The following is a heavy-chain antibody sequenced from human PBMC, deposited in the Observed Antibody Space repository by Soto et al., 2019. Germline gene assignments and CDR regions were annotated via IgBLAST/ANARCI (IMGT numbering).Heavy chain of an antibody. CDR2: INHSCST. CDR1: CGSFIGYY. D-gene: IGHD3-16*02. CDR3: ARCAGYYDYVLGSYRPPHYFDY. V-gene: IGHV4-34*01. J-gene: IGHJ4*02. Sequence: PSETLSLTCAFHCGSFIGYYSSWLRGPPGKGLEPIGEINHSCSTNYNPSLKSRVTIPVDTCKNQSSLTLRSVIATETAVDYCARCAGYYDYVLGSYRPPHYFDYWGQGTLVTVSS.